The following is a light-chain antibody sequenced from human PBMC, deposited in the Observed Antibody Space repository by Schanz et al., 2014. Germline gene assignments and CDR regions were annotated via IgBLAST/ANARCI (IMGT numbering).Light chain of an antibody. J-gene: IGLJ1*01. CDR1: SSDVGGYNY. CDR3: CSYAGSPYV. CDR2: NVN. Sequence: QSALTQPPSASGSPGQSVTISCTGTSSDVGGYNYVSWYQQHPGKAPKLLIYNVNERPSGVPDRFSGSKSGNTASLTISGLQAEDDADYYCCSYAGSPYVFGTGTKVTVL. V-gene: IGLV2-8*01.